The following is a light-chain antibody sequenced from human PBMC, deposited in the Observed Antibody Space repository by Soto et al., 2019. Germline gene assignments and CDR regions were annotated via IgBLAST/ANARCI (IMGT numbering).Light chain of an antibody. J-gene: IGLJ1*01. CDR3: SSYTSTSTIYV. CDR1: SGDVGGYNY. Sequence: QSALTQPASVSGSPGQSITISWTGTSGDVGGYNYVSWYQQHPGKVPKLLIYEISNRPSGVSLRFSGSKSGHTASLTISGLQAEDEADYYCSSYTSTSTIYVFGTGTKLTVL. V-gene: IGLV2-14*01. CDR2: EIS.